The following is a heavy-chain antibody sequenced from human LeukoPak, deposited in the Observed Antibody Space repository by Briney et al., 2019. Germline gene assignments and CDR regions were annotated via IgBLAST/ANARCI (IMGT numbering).Heavy chain of an antibody. D-gene: IGHD6-6*01. CDR2: TYYRSKWSF. CDR1: GDSIFTNNVA. CDR3: ARGKYTSFDN. V-gene: IGHV6-1*01. Sequence: SQTLSLTCAISGDSIFTNNVAWNWIRQSPSRGLEWLGRTYYRSKWSFDYAVSVKSRITINADTSKNQFSLQLRFVTPEDTAVYYCARGKYTSFDNWGQGTLATVSS. J-gene: IGHJ4*02.